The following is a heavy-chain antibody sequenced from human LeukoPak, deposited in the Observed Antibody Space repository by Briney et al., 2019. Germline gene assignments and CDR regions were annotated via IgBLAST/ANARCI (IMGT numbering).Heavy chain of an antibody. Sequence: SETLSLTCAVYGGSFSGYYWSWIRQPPGKGLEWVGEINHSGSTNYNPSLKRRVTISVDTSKNQFSLKLSSVIAADTAVYYCARGGGWFDPWGQGTLVTVSS. V-gene: IGHV4-34*01. CDR1: GGSFSGYY. J-gene: IGHJ5*02. CDR3: ARGGGWFDP. CDR2: INHSGST.